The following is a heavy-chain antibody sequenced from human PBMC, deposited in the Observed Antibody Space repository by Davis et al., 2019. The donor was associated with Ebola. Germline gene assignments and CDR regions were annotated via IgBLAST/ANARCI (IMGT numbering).Heavy chain of an antibody. D-gene: IGHD3-16*01. CDR3: ASTGDYGMDV. CDR2: INHSGST. Sequence: MPSETLSLTCAVYGGSFSGYYWSWIRQPPGKGLEWIGEINHSGSTNYNPSLKSRVTISVDTSKNQFSLKLSSVTAADTAVYYCASTGDYGMDVWGKGTTVTVSS. V-gene: IGHV4-34*01. CDR1: GGSFSGYY. J-gene: IGHJ6*04.